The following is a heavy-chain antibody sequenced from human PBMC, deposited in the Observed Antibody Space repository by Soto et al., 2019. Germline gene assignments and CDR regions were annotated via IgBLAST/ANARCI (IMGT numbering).Heavy chain of an antibody. J-gene: IGHJ4*02. CDR2: IWYDGSNK. Sequence: QVQLVESGGGVVQPGRSLRLSCAASGFTFSSYGMHWVRQAPGKGLEWVAVIWYDGSNKYYADSVKGRFTISRDNSKNTLYLQMNSLRAEDTAVYYCARDARDILTGTYFDYWGQGTLVTVSS. CDR3: ARDARDILTGTYFDY. V-gene: IGHV3-33*01. CDR1: GFTFSSYG. D-gene: IGHD3-9*01.